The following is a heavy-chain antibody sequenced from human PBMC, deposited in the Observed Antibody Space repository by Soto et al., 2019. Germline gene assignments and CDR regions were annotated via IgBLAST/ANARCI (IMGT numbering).Heavy chain of an antibody. D-gene: IGHD1-20*01. CDR1: GYTFTGYY. J-gene: IGHJ6*02. V-gene: IGHV1-2*04. Sequence: ASVKVSCKASGYTFTGYYMHWVRQAPGQGLEWMGWINPNSGGTNYAQKFQGWVTMTRDTSISTAYMELSRLRSDDTAVYYCARAGLVTGTSYYYGMDVWGQGTTVTVSS. CDR2: INPNSGGT. CDR3: ARAGLVTGTSYYYGMDV.